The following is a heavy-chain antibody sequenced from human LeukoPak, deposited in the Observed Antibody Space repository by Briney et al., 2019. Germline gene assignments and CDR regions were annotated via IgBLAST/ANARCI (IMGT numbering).Heavy chain of an antibody. Sequence: SETLSLTCAVYGGSFSGYYWSWIRQPPGKGLEWIGEINHSGSTNYNPSLKSRVTISVDTSKNQFSLKLSSVTAADTAVYYCTRRYYCSGSYFRGAFDIWGQGTMVTISS. CDR1: GGSFSGYY. D-gene: IGHD3-10*01. J-gene: IGHJ3*02. CDR2: INHSGST. V-gene: IGHV4-34*01. CDR3: TRRYYCSGSYFRGAFDI.